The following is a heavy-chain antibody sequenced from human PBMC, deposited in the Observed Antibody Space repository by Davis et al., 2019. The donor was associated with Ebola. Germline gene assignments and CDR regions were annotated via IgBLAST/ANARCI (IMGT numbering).Heavy chain of an antibody. Sequence: PSETLSLTCTVSGGSISSYYWSWIRQPPGKGLEWIGYIYYSGSTNYNPSLKSRVTISVDTSKNQFSLKLSSVTAADTAVYYCARQAAYYDFWSGYYPVDLPTYYYYYYMDVWGKGTTVTVSS. J-gene: IGHJ6*03. CDR1: GGSISSYY. CDR3: ARQAAYYDFWSGYYPVDLPTYYYYYYMDV. V-gene: IGHV4-59*08. CDR2: IYYSGST. D-gene: IGHD3-3*01.